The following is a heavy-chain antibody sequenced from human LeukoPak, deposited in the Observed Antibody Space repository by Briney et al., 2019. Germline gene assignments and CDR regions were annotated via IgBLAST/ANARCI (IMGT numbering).Heavy chain of an antibody. Sequence: GGSLRLSCAASRFTFSSYEMNWVRQAPGKGLEWVSYISSSGSTIYYADSVKGRFTISRDNAKNSLYLQMNSLRAEDTAVYYCARDSTIFGVVPDGMDVWGQGTTVTVSS. J-gene: IGHJ6*02. V-gene: IGHV3-48*03. CDR2: ISSSGSTI. CDR1: RFTFSSYE. CDR3: ARDSTIFGVVPDGMDV. D-gene: IGHD3-3*01.